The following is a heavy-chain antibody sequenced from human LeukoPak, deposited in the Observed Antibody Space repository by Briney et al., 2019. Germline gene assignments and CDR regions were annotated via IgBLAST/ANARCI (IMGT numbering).Heavy chain of an antibody. CDR3: AREGGPYRPLDY. CDR2: VNLQGST. CDR1: GGSISNTNW. V-gene: IGHV4-4*02. Sequence: SGTLSLTCGVSGGSISNTNWWTWIGPPPGKGLEWIGEVNLQGSTNYNPSLKSRVAISVDKSENHISLKLTSVTAADTAVYYCAREGGPYRPLDYSGQGTLVTVAS. J-gene: IGHJ4*02.